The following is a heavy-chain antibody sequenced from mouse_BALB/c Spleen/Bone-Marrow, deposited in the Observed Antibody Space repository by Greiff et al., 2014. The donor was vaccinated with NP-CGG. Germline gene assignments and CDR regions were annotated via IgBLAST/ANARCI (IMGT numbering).Heavy chain of an antibody. CDR1: GFSLSRYS. Sequence: VMLVESGPGLVAPSQILSITCAVSGFSLSRYSVHWVRQPPGKGLEWLGMIWGGGNTDYNSALKSRPSISKDNSKSQVFLKMNSLQTDDTAMYYCARNPGVTYYFDYWGQGTTLTVSS. CDR2: IWGGGNT. CDR3: ARNPGVTYYFDY. V-gene: IGHV2-6-4*01. D-gene: IGHD2-2*01. J-gene: IGHJ2*01.